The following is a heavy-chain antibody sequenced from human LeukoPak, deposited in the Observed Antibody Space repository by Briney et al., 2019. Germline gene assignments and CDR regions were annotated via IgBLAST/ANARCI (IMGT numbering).Heavy chain of an antibody. CDR1: GFTVSSNY. V-gene: IGHV3-53*04. J-gene: IGHJ4*02. D-gene: IGHD3-16*01. CDR3: ARGPLGALDY. CDR2: IYSGGST. Sequence: GGSLRLSCAASGFTVSSNYMSWVRQAPGKGLEWVSVIYSGGSTYYADSVKGRFTISRHNYKNTLYLQMNSLRAEDTAVYYCARGPLGALDYWGKGTLVTVSS.